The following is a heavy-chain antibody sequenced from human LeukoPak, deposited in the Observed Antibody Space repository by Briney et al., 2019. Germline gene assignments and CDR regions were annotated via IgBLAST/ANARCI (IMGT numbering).Heavy chain of an antibody. Sequence: PGGSLRLSCAASGFTFSSYGMHWVRQAPGKGLEWVAVISYDGSNKYYADSVKGRFTISRDNSKNTLYLQMNSLRAEDTAVYYCAKGGYSYGRDDAFDIWGQGTMVTVSS. D-gene: IGHD5-18*01. CDR1: GFTFSSYG. J-gene: IGHJ3*02. CDR2: ISYDGSNK. CDR3: AKGGYSYGRDDAFDI. V-gene: IGHV3-30*18.